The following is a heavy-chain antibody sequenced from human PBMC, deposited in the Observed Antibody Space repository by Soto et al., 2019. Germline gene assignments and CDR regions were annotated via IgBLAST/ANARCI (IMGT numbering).Heavy chain of an antibody. J-gene: IGHJ6*02. Sequence: QVQLVQSGAEVKKLGASVKVSCKASGYTFTNFGISWVRQAPGQGLEWMGWISTYNGHTTSAQQLQGRLTMTTDTPPGRVPMALGSLRSAAGAVYFWAGDWGQRWLVYAWDVWAQGTTVS. V-gene: IGHV1-18*01. CDR2: ISTYNGHT. CDR3: AGDWGQRWLVYAWDV. D-gene: IGHD6-19*01. CDR1: GYTFTNFG.